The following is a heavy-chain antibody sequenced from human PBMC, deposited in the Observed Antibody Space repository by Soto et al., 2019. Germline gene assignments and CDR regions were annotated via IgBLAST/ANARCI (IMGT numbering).Heavy chain of an antibody. J-gene: IGHJ6*03. CDR3: ARGIMVRGVIIYYYYYMDV. Sequence: ASVKVSCKASGYTFTSYYMHWVRQAPGQGLEWMGIINPSGGSTSYAQKFQGRVTMTRDTSTSTVYMELSSLSSEDAAVYYFARGIMVRGVIIYYYYYMDVWGKGTTVTVSS. V-gene: IGHV1-46*03. CDR2: INPSGGST. CDR1: GYTFTSYY. D-gene: IGHD3-10*01.